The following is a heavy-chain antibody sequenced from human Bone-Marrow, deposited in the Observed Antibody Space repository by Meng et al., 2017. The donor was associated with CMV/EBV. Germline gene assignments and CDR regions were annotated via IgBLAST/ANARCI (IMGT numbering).Heavy chain of an antibody. J-gene: IGHJ4*02. Sequence: GESLKISCVPSGFIFSDHYMSWIRQAPGKGLEWVSYISDSGNTIYVDSVKGRSTISRDYAKESLFLQMNSLRAEDTAVYYCARMGGAGHGGYFGLWGQGTLVTVSS. CDR1: GFIFSDHY. V-gene: IGHV3-11*01. CDR3: ARMGGAGHGGYFGL. D-gene: IGHD1-26*01. CDR2: ISDSGNTI.